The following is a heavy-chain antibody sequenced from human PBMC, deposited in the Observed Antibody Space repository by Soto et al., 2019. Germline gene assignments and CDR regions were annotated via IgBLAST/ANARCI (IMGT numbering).Heavy chain of an antibody. V-gene: IGHV1-46*03. CDR3: ARQSSIDTTASFDY. J-gene: IGHJ4*02. D-gene: IGHD1-26*01. Sequence: QVQLVQSGAEVKKPGASVKVSCKASGYTFTSYYMHWVRQAPGQGLEWMGIINPSGGSTSYAQKFRGRVTMTRDTSTSTVYMELSSLRSEDRAVDYCARQSSIDTTASFDYWGQGTLVTVSS. CDR1: GYTFTSYY. CDR2: INPSGGST.